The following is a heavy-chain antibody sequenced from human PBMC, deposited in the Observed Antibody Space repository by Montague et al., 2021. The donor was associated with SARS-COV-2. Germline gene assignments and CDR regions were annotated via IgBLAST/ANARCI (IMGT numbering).Heavy chain of an antibody. CDR2: ITTDATNT. CDR1: GFTFSNHW. J-gene: IGHJ5*02. CDR3: ARDKGAATPLDP. D-gene: IGHD4/OR15-4a*01. V-gene: IGHV3-74*03. Sequence: SLRLSCAASGFTFSNHWMHWVCQPPGKGLVWVSRITTDATNTAYADSVKGRFTVSRDNAKNTLYLQMNSLRVEDTAVYYCARDKGAATPLDPWGQGTLVTVSS.